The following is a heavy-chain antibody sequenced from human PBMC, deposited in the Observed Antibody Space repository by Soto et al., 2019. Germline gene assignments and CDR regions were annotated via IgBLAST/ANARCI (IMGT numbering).Heavy chain of an antibody. CDR3: ARAWVTGKGGIDV. D-gene: IGHD3-16*01. V-gene: IGHV1-18*01. CDR1: GYTFTSYG. Sequence: QVQLVQSGAEVKKPGASVKVSCKASGYTFTSYGLSWVRQAPGQGLEWMGWINGYTGKTNYAKKFQGRVTMTTDTTTKPSDLDLWTLISDDKAVYYCARAWVTGKGGIDVCGQGTTVTVSS. CDR2: INGYTGKT. J-gene: IGHJ6*02.